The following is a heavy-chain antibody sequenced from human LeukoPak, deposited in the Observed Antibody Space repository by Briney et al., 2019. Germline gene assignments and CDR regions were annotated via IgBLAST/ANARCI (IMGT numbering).Heavy chain of an antibody. CDR2: IRYDGSKM. Sequence: GGSLRLSCATSGFTFSTSGMHWVRQAPGKGLEWVAFIRYDGSKMYYVDSVKGRFTISRDNSKNTLYLEMYSLRTEDTAIYYCAKDGGCGSSCHLFDYWGQGALVTVSS. V-gene: IGHV3-30*02. CDR1: GFTFSTSG. J-gene: IGHJ4*02. D-gene: IGHD2-15*01. CDR3: AKDGGCGSSCHLFDY.